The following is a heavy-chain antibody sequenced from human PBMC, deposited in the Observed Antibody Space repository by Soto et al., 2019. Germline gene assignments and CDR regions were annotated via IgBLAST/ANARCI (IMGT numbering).Heavy chain of an antibody. J-gene: IGHJ6*02. Sequence: SQTLSLTCAAYGGSFSGYYWIWIRQPPGKGLEWIGEINHSGSTNYNPSLKSRVTISVDTSKNQFSLKLRSVTAADTAVYYCARRRRRPTHSGMDVWGQGTTVTLSS. CDR3: ARRRRRPTHSGMDV. CDR2: INHSGST. V-gene: IGHV4-34*01. D-gene: IGHD2-15*01. CDR1: GGSFSGYY.